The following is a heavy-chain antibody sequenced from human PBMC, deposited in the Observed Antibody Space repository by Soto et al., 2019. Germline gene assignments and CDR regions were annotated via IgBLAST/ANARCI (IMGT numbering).Heavy chain of an antibody. D-gene: IGHD2-21*02. CDR2: ISWDDDK. CDR1: GFSLSTGGVG. J-gene: IGHJ6*02. CDR3: AHSRCGGDCLQSYSDHYYYGMDV. V-gene: IGHV2-5*02. Sequence: QITLKESGPSLVKPTQTLTLTCTFSGFSLSTGGVGVGWIRQPPGKALEWLARISWDDDKRYSPSLRSRITVTKDTTKNQMVLTMTNMDPVDTATYYCAHSRCGGDCLQSYSDHYYYGMDVWGQGTTVTVSS.